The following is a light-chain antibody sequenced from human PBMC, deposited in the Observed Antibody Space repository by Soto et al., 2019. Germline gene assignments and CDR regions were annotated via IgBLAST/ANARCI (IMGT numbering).Light chain of an antibody. V-gene: IGKV3-20*01. Sequence: EIVLTQSPGTLSLSPGERATLSCRASQSVSRNYLAWYQQKSGQAPRLLIYGASSRASDIPDRFSGSGSGTDITLTISRLEPEDFAVYYCQQYGTSAPYTFGQGTKLEIK. CDR1: QSVSRNY. CDR2: GAS. J-gene: IGKJ2*01. CDR3: QQYGTSAPYT.